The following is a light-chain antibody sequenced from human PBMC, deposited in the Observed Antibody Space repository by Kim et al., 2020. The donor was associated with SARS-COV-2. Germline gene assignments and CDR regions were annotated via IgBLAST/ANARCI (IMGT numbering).Light chain of an antibody. CDR3: HQYNSWPGT. CDR2: GAS. Sequence: EKVMTQSPATLSVSPGERATLSCRACQSVGSNLAWYQQKPGQAPRLVIYGASTRATGIPATFSGSGSGTEFTLTISSLQSEDFALYYCHQYNSWPGTFGQGTKVDIK. CDR1: QSVGSN. V-gene: IGKV3-15*01. J-gene: IGKJ1*01.